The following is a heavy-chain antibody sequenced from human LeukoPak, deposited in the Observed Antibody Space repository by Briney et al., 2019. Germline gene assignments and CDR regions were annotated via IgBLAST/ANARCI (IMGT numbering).Heavy chain of an antibody. D-gene: IGHD5-24*01. Sequence: GGSLRPSCAASGFTFSTYGLHWVRQAPGKGLEWVALISYDGGNKNYISSVKGRFTISRDNSKNTLYLQMNSLRAEDTAVYYCALQSDAFDIWGQGTMVTVSS. CDR1: GFTFSTYG. J-gene: IGHJ3*02. CDR3: ALQSDAFDI. CDR2: ISYDGGNK. V-gene: IGHV3-30*03.